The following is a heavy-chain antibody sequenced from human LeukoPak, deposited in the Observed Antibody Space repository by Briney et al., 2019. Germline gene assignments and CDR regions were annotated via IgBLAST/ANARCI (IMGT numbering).Heavy chain of an antibody. CDR1: GASISSYY. D-gene: IGHD1-7*01. CDR2: MCSTGST. V-gene: IGHV4-4*07. Sequence: PSETLSLTCTVSGASISSYYWSWIRQPAGKGLEWIGRMCSTGSTTYNPSLKSRVTMSVDTSKNHFSLRLTSVTAADTAVYYCARDKPGDSAGSTERFDYWGQGILVTVSS. J-gene: IGHJ4*02. CDR3: ARDKPGDSAGSTERFDY.